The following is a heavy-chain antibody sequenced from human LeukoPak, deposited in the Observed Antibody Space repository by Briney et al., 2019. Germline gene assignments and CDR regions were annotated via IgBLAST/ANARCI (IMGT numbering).Heavy chain of an antibody. CDR3: ARDLYPYGAEGYDAFDI. Sequence: GGSLRLSCAASGFTFSSYSMNWVRQAPGKGLEWVPSISSSSSYIYYADSVKGRFTISRDNAKNSLYLQMNSLRAEDTAVYYCARDLYPYGAEGYDAFDIWGQGTMVTVSS. CDR2: ISSSSSYI. V-gene: IGHV3-21*01. CDR1: GFTFSSYS. D-gene: IGHD4-17*01. J-gene: IGHJ3*02.